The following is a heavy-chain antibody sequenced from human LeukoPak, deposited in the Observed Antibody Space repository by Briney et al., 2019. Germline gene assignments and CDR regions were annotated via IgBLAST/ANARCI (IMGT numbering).Heavy chain of an antibody. Sequence: GGSLRLSCAASGFTFSSYAMSWVRQAPGKGLEWVSAISGSGGSTYYADSVKGRFTISRDNSKNTLYLQMNSLRAEDTAVYYCARSYYYGSGSYSRYFDYWGQGTLVTVSS. V-gene: IGHV3-23*01. CDR2: ISGSGGST. CDR1: GFTFSSYA. D-gene: IGHD3-10*01. J-gene: IGHJ4*02. CDR3: ARSYYYGSGSYSRYFDY.